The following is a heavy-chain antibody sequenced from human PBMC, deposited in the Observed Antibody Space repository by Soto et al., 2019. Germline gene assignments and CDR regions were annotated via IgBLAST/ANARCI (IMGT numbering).Heavy chain of an antibody. V-gene: IGHV3-7*01. CDR1: GFTFSSYW. Sequence: EVQLVESGGGLVQPGGSLRLSCAASGFTFSSYWMSWVRQAPGKGLEWVANIKQDGSEKYYVDSVKGRFTISRDNAKNSLYLQMNSLRAEDTAVYYCARESVGSSGWFYYYYGMDVWGQGTTDTVSS. CDR2: IKQDGSEK. J-gene: IGHJ6*02. D-gene: IGHD6-19*01. CDR3: ARESVGSSGWFYYYYGMDV.